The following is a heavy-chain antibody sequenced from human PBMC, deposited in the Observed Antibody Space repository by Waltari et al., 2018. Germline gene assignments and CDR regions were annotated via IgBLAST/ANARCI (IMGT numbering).Heavy chain of an antibody. V-gene: IGHV3-23*01. Sequence: EVQLLESGGGLVQPGGSLILSCAAAGFTFASYAISWVRQAPGKGVECVQSFISGSGGSTYYADSVKGWFTISRDNSKNTLYLQMNSLRAEDTAVYYCAKTGYCSSTSCPTPHSTKLYYFDYWGQGTLVTVSS. D-gene: IGHD2-2*01. J-gene: IGHJ4*02. CDR3: AKTGYCSSTSCPTPHSTKLYYFDY. CDR1: GFTFASYA. CDR2: FISGSGGST.